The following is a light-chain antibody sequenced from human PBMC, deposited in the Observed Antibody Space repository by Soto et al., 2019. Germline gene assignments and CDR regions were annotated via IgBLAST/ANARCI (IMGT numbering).Light chain of an antibody. CDR3: AAWEDSLSGWV. J-gene: IGLJ3*02. Sequence: QSVLTQPPSASGTPGQRVTISCSGSSSNIGSNYVYWYQQLPGTAPKLLIYRNNQRPSGVPDRLSGSKSGTSASLAISGLRSEDEADYYCAAWEDSLSGWVFGGGTKLTVL. V-gene: IGLV1-47*01. CDR2: RNN. CDR1: SSNIGSNY.